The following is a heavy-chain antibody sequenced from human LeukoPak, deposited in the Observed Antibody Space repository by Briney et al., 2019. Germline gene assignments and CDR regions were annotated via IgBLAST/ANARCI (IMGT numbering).Heavy chain of an antibody. V-gene: IGHV3-7*05. CDR3: ARRETSSSWAHFDY. Sequence: GGSLRLSCAASGFTFSSYSMNWVRQAPGKGLEWVAKIKQDGSEKYYVDSVKGRFTISRDNAKNSLYLQVNSLGAEDTAVYYCARRETSSSWAHFDYWGQGTLVTVSS. J-gene: IGHJ4*02. D-gene: IGHD6-13*01. CDR2: IKQDGSEK. CDR1: GFTFSSYS.